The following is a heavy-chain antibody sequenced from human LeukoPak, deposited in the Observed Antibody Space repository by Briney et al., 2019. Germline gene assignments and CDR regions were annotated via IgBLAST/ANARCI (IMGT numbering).Heavy chain of an antibody. J-gene: IGHJ4*02. V-gene: IGHV3-30-3*01. CDR2: ISYDGSIS. D-gene: IGHD2-15*01. Sequence: GGSLRLSCAASGFTFNSYAVHWVRQAPGKGLEWVAVISYDGSISFYAASVKGRFTISRDNSKNTLYLQMNSLRAEDTALYFCARDRRYCSGGSCYFDYFFDYWGQGTLVTVFS. CDR1: GFTFNSYA. CDR3: ARDRRYCSGGSCYFDYFFDY.